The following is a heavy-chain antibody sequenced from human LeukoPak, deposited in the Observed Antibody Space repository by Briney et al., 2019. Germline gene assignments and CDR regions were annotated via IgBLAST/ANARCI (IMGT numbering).Heavy chain of an antibody. CDR2: IYYSGST. CDR3: ARLGDYDFWSGYINWFDP. J-gene: IGHJ5*02. CDR1: GGSISSSSYS. D-gene: IGHD3-3*01. V-gene: IGHV4-39*01. Sequence: TSETLSLTCTVSGGSISSSSYSWGWIRQPPGKGLEWIGSIYYSGSTYYNPSLKSRVTISVDTSKNQFSLKLSSVTAADTAVYYCARLGDYDFWSGYINWFDPWGQGTLVTVSS.